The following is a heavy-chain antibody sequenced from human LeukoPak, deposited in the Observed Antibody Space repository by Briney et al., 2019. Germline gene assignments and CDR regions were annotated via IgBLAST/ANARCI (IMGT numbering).Heavy chain of an antibody. J-gene: IGHJ4*02. V-gene: IGHV3-72*01. D-gene: IGHD1-26*01. CDR2: IRNKAKGYTT. Sequence: GGSLRLSCAVSGFTFSDHYMDWVRQAPGKGLEWVGRIRNKAKGYTTEYAAPVKGRFTISRDDSKSSLYLQMNSLKTEDTAVYYCARGFNGLDSKVGENWGQGTLVTVSS. CDR3: ARGFNGLDSKVGEN. CDR1: GFTFSDHY.